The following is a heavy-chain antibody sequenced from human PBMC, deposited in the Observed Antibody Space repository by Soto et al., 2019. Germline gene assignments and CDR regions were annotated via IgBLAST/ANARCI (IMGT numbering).Heavy chain of an antibody. J-gene: IGHJ3*02. D-gene: IGHD3-9*01. Sequence: GGSLRLSCVASGFTFSNYWMCWVRQAPGKELEWVANIKQDGTEKYYVDSVKGRFTVSRDNAKNSLYLQMNSLRAEDTAVYYCARGSDWAFHIWGQGTMVTVSS. CDR1: GFTFSNYW. CDR2: IKQDGTEK. CDR3: ARGSDWAFHI. V-gene: IGHV3-7*05.